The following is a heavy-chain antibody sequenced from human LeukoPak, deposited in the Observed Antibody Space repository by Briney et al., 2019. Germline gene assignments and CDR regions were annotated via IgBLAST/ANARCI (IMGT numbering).Heavy chain of an antibody. CDR3: ARVGYCSSTSCYAPYYYYGMDV. CDR2: IYYSGST. Sequence: SETLSLTCTVSGGSISSGDYYWSWIRQPPGKGLEWIGYIYYSGSTYYNPSLKSRVTISVDTSKNQFSLKLSSVTAADTAVYYCARVGYCSSTSCYAPYYYYGMDVWGQGTTVTVSS. D-gene: IGHD2-2*01. J-gene: IGHJ6*02. CDR1: GGSISSGDYY. V-gene: IGHV4-30-4*01.